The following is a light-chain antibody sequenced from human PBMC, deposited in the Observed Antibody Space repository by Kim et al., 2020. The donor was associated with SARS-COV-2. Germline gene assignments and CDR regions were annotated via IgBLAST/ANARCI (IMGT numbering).Light chain of an antibody. V-gene: IGKV3-20*01. Sequence: LSPGERATRSCRASQSVSSNYISWYQQKPGQAPRLLIYGASSRATGIPDRFSGSGSGTDFTLTINRLEPEDFAVYYCQQYAGSLTFGGGTKVDIK. J-gene: IGKJ4*01. CDR1: QSVSSNY. CDR3: QQYAGSLT. CDR2: GAS.